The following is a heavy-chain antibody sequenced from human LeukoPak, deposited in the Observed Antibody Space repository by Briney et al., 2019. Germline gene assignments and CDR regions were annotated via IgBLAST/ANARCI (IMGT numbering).Heavy chain of an antibody. D-gene: IGHD3-9*01. CDR2: IIPILGIA. Sequence: SVKVSCKASGGTFSSYAISWVRQAPGQGLEWMGRIIPILGIANYAQKFQGRVTITADKSTSTAYMELSSLRSEDTAVYYCAKDPPYYGILTGYSFNDAFNIWGQGTMVTVSS. J-gene: IGHJ3*02. V-gene: IGHV1-69*04. CDR1: GGTFSSYA. CDR3: AKDPPYYGILTGYSFNDAFNI.